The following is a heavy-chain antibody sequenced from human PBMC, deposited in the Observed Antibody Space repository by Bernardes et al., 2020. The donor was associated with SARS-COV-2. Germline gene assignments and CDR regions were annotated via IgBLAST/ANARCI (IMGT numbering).Heavy chain of an antibody. V-gene: IGHV3-48*01. Sequence: GGSLRLSCAASGFPFSSYTMNLVRQAPGKGPEWISFIYTGSGGTYYAESVKGRLTISRDDAKNSLYLQMDSLRVEDTAVYYCVRDWSYAFDLWGQGTMVAVSS. CDR2: IYTGSGGT. CDR1: GFPFSSYT. CDR3: VRDWSYAFDL. J-gene: IGHJ3*01.